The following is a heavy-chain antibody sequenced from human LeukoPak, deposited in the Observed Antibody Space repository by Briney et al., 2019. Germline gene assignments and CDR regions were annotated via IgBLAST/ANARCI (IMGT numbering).Heavy chain of an antibody. J-gene: IGHJ4*02. CDR1: GGSFSGYY. CDR2: INHSGST. Sequence: SETLSLTCAVYGGSFSGYYWSWIRQPPGKGLEWIGEINHSGSTNYNPSLKSRVTISVETSKNHFSLKLSSVTAADTAVYYCARIPLPYWGQGNLVTVSS. V-gene: IGHV4-34*01. D-gene: IGHD1-14*01. CDR3: ARIPLPY.